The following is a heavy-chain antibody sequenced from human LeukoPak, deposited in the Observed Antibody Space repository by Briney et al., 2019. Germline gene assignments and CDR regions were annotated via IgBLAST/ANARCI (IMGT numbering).Heavy chain of an antibody. CDR1: GDSVSIYN. J-gene: IGHJ4*02. Sequence: KPSETLSLTCTVSGDSVSIYNWSWIRQPPGKGLEWIGYIYYRGNTNYNPSLKSRVTISIDTSKNQFSLKLNSVTAADTAVYYCARGYCGGDCYLPAFDCWGQGTLVTVSS. V-gene: IGHV4-59*02. D-gene: IGHD2-21*02. CDR3: ARGYCGGDCYLPAFDC. CDR2: IYYRGNT.